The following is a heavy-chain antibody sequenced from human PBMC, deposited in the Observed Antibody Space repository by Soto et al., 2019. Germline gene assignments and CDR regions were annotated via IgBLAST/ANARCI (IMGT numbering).Heavy chain of an antibody. CDR3: ERERQVGPSSGRFDP. V-gene: IGHV4-31*03. CDR2: ITYSGMT. Sequence: LSLTCSVTGDSMKGGSVYWSLIRQSPGNGLEYIGYITYSGMTFQNPSLKSRVTMSVDTPKNQFSLEVRSVTAADTAVYYCERERQVGPSSGRFDPWGQGTLVTVYS. CDR1: GDSMKGGSVY. J-gene: IGHJ5*02.